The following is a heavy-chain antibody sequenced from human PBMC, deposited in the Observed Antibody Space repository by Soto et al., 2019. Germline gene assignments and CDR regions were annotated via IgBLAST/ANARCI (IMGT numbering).Heavy chain of an antibody. CDR3: ARSFFANFDY. CDR2: IDPSDSDI. V-gene: IGHV5-51*01. J-gene: IGHJ4*01. D-gene: IGHD2-21*01. CDR1: GYRFASYR. Sequence: GECLKISCKVSGYRFASYRSAWVRQMPGKGLEWMGIIDPSDSDIRYSPSFQGQVTISADKSISTAYLQWSSLKASDTAIYYCARSFFANFDYWGHGTLVTVSS.